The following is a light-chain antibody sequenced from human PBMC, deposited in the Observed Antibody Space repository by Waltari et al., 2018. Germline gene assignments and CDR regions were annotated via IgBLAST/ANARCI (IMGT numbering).Light chain of an antibody. V-gene: IGLV3-21*02. CDR3: QGWDNDSDHVV. Sequence: SYVVTQAPSVSLAPGQTARITCVSDKIVSKSVHWYLQRPGEAPLVVVFDDNKRPSGCPERLSGTNSWNTANLIISRVEAGDEADYFCQGWDNDSDHVVFGGGTKLTVL. CDR1: KIVSKS. J-gene: IGLJ2*01. CDR2: DDN.